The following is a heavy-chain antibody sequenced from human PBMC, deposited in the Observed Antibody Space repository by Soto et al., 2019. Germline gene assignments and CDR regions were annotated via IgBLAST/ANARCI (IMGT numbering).Heavy chain of an antibody. CDR3: AKSYIDYEYYFDY. CDR1: GFTFSSYA. CDR2: ISGSGGST. V-gene: IGHV3-23*01. Sequence: GGSRRRSWAASGFTFSSYAMSWVRQAPGKGLEWVSAISGSGGSTYHADSVKGRFTISRDNSKNTLYLQMNSLRAEDTAVYYCAKSYIDYEYYFDYWGQGTLVTVSS. D-gene: IGHD5-12*01. J-gene: IGHJ4*02.